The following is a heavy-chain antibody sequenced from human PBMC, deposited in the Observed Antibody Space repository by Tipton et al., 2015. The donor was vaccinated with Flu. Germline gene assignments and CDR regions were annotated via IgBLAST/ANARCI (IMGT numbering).Heavy chain of an antibody. J-gene: IGHJ6*02. Sequence: TLSLTCTVSGYSISSGYYWGWIRQPPGKGLEWIAYIYYAGGINYNPSLKSRATISADTPRNQFSRKLSAVTAADTAVYYCARDLWNDRRAYYYYGVDVWGQGTTVTVSS. CDR2: IYYAGGI. D-gene: IGHD1-1*01. CDR1: GYSISSGYY. CDR3: ARDLWNDRRAYYYYGVDV. V-gene: IGHV4-38-2*02.